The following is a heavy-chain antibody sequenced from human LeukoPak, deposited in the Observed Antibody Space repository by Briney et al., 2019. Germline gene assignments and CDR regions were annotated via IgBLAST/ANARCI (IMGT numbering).Heavy chain of an antibody. Sequence: PSETLSLTCTVSGGSISSYYWSWIRQPPGKGLEWIGYIYYSGSTNYNPSLTSRVTIPVDTSKNQFSLKLSSVTAADTAVYYCARASIVGAPLNYWGQGTLVTVSS. D-gene: IGHD1-26*01. CDR2: IYYSGST. V-gene: IGHV4-59*01. CDR3: ARASIVGAPLNY. J-gene: IGHJ4*02. CDR1: GGSISSYY.